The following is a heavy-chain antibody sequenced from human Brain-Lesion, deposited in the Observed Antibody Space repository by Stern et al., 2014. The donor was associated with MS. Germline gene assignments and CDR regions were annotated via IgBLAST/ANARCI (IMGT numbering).Heavy chain of an antibody. CDR3: AGEEDIRYCSGGSCTGNWFDP. J-gene: IGHJ5*02. Sequence: VQLVESGPGLVKPSETLSLTCTVAGGSVSSTSYAWAWIRQPPGKGLGWIGTIYYSGNTYYSPSLKSRLTISLEPSKNQFSLQLRSVTAADTAVYYCAGEEDIRYCSGGSCTGNWFDPWGQGTLVTVSS. CDR2: IYYSGNT. CDR1: GGSVSSTSYA. V-gene: IGHV4-39*02. D-gene: IGHD2-15*01.